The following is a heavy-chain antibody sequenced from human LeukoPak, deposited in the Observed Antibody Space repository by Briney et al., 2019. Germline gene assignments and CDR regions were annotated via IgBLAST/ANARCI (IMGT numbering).Heavy chain of an antibody. CDR3: ARSGLSRGYSYGTEFDY. CDR2: INHSGST. J-gene: IGHJ4*02. CDR1: GGSFSGYY. D-gene: IGHD5-18*01. Sequence: PSETLSLTCAVYGGSFSGYYWSWIRQPPGKGLEWIGEINHSGSTNYNPSLKSRVTISVDTSKNQFSLKLSSVTAADTAVYYCARSGLSRGYSYGTEFDYWGQGTLVTVSS. V-gene: IGHV4-34*01.